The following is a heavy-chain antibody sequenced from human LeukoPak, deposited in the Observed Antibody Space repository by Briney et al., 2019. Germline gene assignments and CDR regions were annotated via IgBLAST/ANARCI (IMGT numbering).Heavy chain of an antibody. CDR3: VRAGYTSGWFLDD. CDR2: INTDEDST. J-gene: IGHJ4*02. Sequence: GGSLRLSCAASGFTFSNIWMSWVRQAPGKGLEYVSAINTDEDSTYYAESVRGRFTISRDNSRNTLYLQMGTLRIEDTAVYYCVRAGYTSGWFLDDWGQGTLVTVSS. D-gene: IGHD6-19*01. V-gene: IGHV3-64*02. CDR1: GFTFSNIW.